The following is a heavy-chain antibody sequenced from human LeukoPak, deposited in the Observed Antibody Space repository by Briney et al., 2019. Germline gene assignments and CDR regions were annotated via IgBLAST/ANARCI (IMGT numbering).Heavy chain of an antibody. V-gene: IGHV3-13*01. CDR3: ARAQYSSSWYYFDY. J-gene: IGHJ4*02. D-gene: IGHD6-13*01. CDR2: IGTAGDT. CDR1: GFTFSTYA. Sequence: GGSLRLSCAASGFTFSTYAMSWVRQAPGKGLEWVSAIGTAGDTYYPGSVKGRFTISRENAKNSLYLQMNSLRAGDTAVYYCARAQYSSSWYYFDYWGQGTLVTVSS.